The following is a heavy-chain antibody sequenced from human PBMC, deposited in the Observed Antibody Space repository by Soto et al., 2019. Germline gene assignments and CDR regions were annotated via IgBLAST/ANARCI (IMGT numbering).Heavy chain of an antibody. CDR3: ARHYDSSGYYYDDYFDY. Sequence: GESLKISCKGSGYSFTSYWISWVRQMPGKGLEWMGRIDPSDSYTNYSPSCQGHVTISADKSISTAYLQWSSLKASDTAMYYCARHYDSSGYYYDDYFDYWGQGTLVTVSS. V-gene: IGHV5-10-1*01. D-gene: IGHD3-22*01. J-gene: IGHJ4*02. CDR1: GYSFTSYW. CDR2: IDPSDSYT.